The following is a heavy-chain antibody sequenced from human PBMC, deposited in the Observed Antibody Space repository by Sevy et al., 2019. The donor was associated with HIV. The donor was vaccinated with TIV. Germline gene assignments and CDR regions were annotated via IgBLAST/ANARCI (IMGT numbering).Heavy chain of an antibody. CDR3: AREEPTTGTTARYYYYGVDV. CDR2: INPNTGGT. CDR1: GYTFTGYY. V-gene: IGHV1-2*06. J-gene: IGHJ6*02. D-gene: IGHD1-1*01. Sequence: ASVKVSCKASGYTFTGYYIHWVRQAPGQGLEWMGRINPNTGGTTYAQKFQGRVTMTRDTSIHTAYMELSSLRSDDTAVYFCAREEPTTGTTARYYYYGVDVWGQGTTVTVSS.